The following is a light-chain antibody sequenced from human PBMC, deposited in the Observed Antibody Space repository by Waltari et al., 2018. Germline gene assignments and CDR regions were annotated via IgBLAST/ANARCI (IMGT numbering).Light chain of an antibody. J-gene: IGKJ5*01. CDR3: QQRTSWPAIT. V-gene: IGKV3-11*01. CDR1: QSVSRY. Sequence: EIVLTQSPATLSLSPGQSATLSCRASQSVSRYLARYKQKPGQALRLLIYDASNRATGIPARFSGSGSGTDCTLTISSLEPEDFAIYYCQQRTSWPAITFGQGTRLEIK. CDR2: DAS.